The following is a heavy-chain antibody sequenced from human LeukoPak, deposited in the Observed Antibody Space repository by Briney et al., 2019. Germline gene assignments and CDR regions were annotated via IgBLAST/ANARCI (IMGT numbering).Heavy chain of an antibody. CDR1: GFTFSSYA. Sequence: PGGSLRLSCAASGFTFSSYAMSWVRQAPGKGLEWVAAISGSGGSTYYADSVKGRFTISRDNSKNTPYLQMNSLRAEDTAVYYCAKDLGGFGELLFDYWGQGTLVTVSS. V-gene: IGHV3-23*01. CDR3: AKDLGGFGELLFDY. J-gene: IGHJ4*02. D-gene: IGHD3-10*01. CDR2: ISGSGGST.